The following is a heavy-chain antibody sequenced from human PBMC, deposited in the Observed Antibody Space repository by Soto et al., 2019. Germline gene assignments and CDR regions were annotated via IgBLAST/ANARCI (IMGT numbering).Heavy chain of an antibody. J-gene: IGHJ4*02. CDR2: IYSGGST. D-gene: IGHD3-10*01. CDR3: ARPRTSSSGSYQLDY. CDR1: GFTVSSNY. Sequence: GGSLRLSCAASGFTVSSNYMSWVRQPPGKGLEWVSVIYSGGSTYHADSVRGRFTISRDNSKNTLYLQMKSLRAEDTAVYYCARPRTSSSGSYQLDYWGQGTLVTVSS. V-gene: IGHV3-53*01.